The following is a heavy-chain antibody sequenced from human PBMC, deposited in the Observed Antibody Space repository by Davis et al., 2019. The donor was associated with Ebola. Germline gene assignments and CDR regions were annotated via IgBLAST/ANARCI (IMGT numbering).Heavy chain of an antibody. V-gene: IGHV3-21*04. Sequence: GGSLRLSCAASGFTFSSYSMNWVRQAPGKGLEWVSSISSSSSYIYYADSVKGRFTISRDNSKNTLYLQMNSLRAEDTAVYYCARRIAVAGSAVGTFDYWGQGTLVTVSS. D-gene: IGHD6-19*01. CDR1: GFTFSSYS. CDR3: ARRIAVAGSAVGTFDY. J-gene: IGHJ4*02. CDR2: ISSSSSYI.